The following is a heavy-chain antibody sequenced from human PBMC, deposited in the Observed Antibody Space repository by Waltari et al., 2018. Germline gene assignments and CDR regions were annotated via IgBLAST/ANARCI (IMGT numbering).Heavy chain of an antibody. J-gene: IGHJ4*02. CDR3: ASSPEWLPLDY. D-gene: IGHD3-3*01. CDR1: GGSISSSSYY. V-gene: IGHV4-39*01. Sequence: QLQLQESGPGLVKPSETLSLTCTVSGGSISSSSYYWGWIRQPPGKGLEWIGGIYYSGSTYYNPSLKSRVTISVDTSKNQFSLKLSSVTAADTAVYYCASSPEWLPLDYWGQGTLVTVSS. CDR2: IYYSGST.